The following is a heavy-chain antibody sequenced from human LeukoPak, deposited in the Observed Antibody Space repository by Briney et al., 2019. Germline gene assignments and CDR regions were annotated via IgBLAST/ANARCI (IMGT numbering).Heavy chain of an antibody. J-gene: IGHJ2*01. CDR2: ISGSGGST. V-gene: IGHV3-23*01. CDR3: AKHRVVGQWYFDL. D-gene: IGHD2-15*01. Sequence: PGGSLRLSCAASGFTFSSYAMSWVRQAPGKGLEWVSAISGSGGSTYYADSVKGRFTISRDNSKNTLYLQMNSLRAEDTAVYSCAKHRVVGQWYFDLWGRGTLVTVSS. CDR1: GFTFSSYA.